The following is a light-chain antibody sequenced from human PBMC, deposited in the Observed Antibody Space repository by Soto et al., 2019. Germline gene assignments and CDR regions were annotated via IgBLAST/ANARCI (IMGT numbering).Light chain of an antibody. CDR2: GTS. CDR3: QQYNNWPWT. Sequence: EIGMTQSPVTLSVSPWERATLSCMASQNISLSLAWYQQKPGQGPSLLIYGTSTRAGGVPARFSGGGSGTDFTLTTSSLQSEDFAVYYCQQYNNWPWTFGQGTKVEIK. J-gene: IGKJ1*01. CDR1: QNISLS. V-gene: IGKV3-15*01.